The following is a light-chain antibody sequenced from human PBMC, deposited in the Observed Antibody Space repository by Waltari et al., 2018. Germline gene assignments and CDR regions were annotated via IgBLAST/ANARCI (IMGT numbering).Light chain of an antibody. CDR2: DDS. CDR3: HVWDTKTDHVV. J-gene: IGLJ2*01. V-gene: IGLV3-21*03. Sequence: SYVLTQPPSVSVAPGKTARIPCGGNDIGTRSVHWYQQKPGQAPVLVVCDDSDRPSGIPGSFCGSNSANTGTLTISRVEAGDEADYYCHVWDTKTDHVVFGGGTKLTVL. CDR1: DIGTRS.